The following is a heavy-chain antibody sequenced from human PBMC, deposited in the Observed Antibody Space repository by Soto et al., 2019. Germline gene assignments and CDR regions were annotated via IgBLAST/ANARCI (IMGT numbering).Heavy chain of an antibody. Sequence: SETLSLTCTVSGGSISSYYWSWIRQPPGKGLEWIGYIYYSGSTNYNPSLKSRVTISVDTSKNQFSLKLSSVTAADTAVYYCARYMVATPQYYYYGMDVWGQGTTVT. J-gene: IGHJ6*02. D-gene: IGHD5-12*01. CDR2: IYYSGST. CDR3: ARYMVATPQYYYYGMDV. CDR1: GGSISSYY. V-gene: IGHV4-59*01.